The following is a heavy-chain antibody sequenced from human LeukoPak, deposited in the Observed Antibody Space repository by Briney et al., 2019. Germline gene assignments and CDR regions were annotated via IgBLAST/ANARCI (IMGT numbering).Heavy chain of an antibody. CDR2: IRSKANSYAT. CDR3: ISLDYYGSGSLD. J-gene: IGHJ4*02. CDR1: GFTFSSYA. D-gene: IGHD3-10*01. Sequence: GGSLRLSCAASGFTFSSYAMSWVRQAPGKGLEWVGRIRSKANSYATAYAASVKGRFTISRDDSKNMAYLQMNSLKTEDTAVYYCISLDYYGSGSLDWGQGTLVTVSS. V-gene: IGHV3-73*01.